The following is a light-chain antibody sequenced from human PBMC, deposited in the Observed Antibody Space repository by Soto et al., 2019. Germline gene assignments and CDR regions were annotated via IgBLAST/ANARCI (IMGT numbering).Light chain of an antibody. CDR1: TSNIGSNT. Sequence: QSALTQPPSASATPGQRVTISCSGRTSNIGSNTVNWYQQFPGTAPKLLIYSSNQRPSGVPDRFSGSKSGTSASLAISGLQSEDEAEYYCAAWDDSLNGHYVFGTGTKLTVL. J-gene: IGLJ1*01. CDR3: AAWDDSLNGHYV. CDR2: SSN. V-gene: IGLV1-44*01.